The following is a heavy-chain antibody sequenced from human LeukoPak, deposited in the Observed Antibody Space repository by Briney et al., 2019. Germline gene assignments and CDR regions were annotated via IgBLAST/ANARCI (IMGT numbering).Heavy chain of an antibody. J-gene: IGHJ6*03. V-gene: IGHV4-59*01. CDR3: ARLSHVVPAAIGYYMDV. D-gene: IGHD2-2*02. CDR2: IYYSGST. CDR1: GGSISSYY. Sequence: SETLSLTCTVSGGSISSYYWSWIRQPPGKGLEWIGYIYYSGSTNYNPSLKSRVTISVDTSKNQFSLKLSSVTAADTAVYYCARLSHVVPAAIGYYMDVWGKGTTVTVSS.